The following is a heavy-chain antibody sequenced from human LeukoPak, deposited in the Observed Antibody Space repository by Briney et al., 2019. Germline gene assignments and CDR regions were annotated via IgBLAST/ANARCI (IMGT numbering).Heavy chain of an antibody. J-gene: IGHJ4*02. CDR3: ARGHYDSSGYYDY. D-gene: IGHD3-22*01. CDR2: INPNSGGT. CDR1: GYTFTGYY. V-gene: IGHV1-2*02. Sequence: ASVKVSCKASGYTFTGYYMHWVRQAPGQGLEWMGWINPNSGGTNYAQKFQGRVTMTRDTSISTAYMELSGLRSDDTAVYYCARGHYDSSGYYDYWGQGTLVTVSS.